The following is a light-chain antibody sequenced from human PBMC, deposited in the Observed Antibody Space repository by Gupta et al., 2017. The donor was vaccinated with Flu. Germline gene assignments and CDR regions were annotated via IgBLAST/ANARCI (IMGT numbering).Light chain of an antibody. J-gene: IGLJ2*01. CDR1: SSNNGAGYD. CDR3: QSYDSSLSGVV. Sequence: QSALTQPPSVFWAPAQQVAISCSASSSNNGAGYDVHWYQQLPGTATKLLIYGNSNRPSGVPERFSGYKSGTSASLAITGLQAEDEADYCCQSYDSSLSGVVFGGGTKLTVL. CDR2: GNS. V-gene: IGLV1-40*01.